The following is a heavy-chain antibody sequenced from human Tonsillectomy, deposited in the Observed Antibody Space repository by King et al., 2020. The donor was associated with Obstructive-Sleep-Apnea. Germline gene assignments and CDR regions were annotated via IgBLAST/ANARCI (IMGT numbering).Heavy chain of an antibody. CDR2: IYPGDSDT. V-gene: IGHV5-51*01. CDR3: ASGIGPSCYYYAGFDY. J-gene: IGHJ4*02. Sequence: QLVQSGAEVRKPGESLKISCKGSGYSFTSYWIGWVRQMPGKGLEWMGIIYPGDSDTRYSPSFQGQVTISADKSFSTAYLQWSSLKASDTAMYYCASGIGPSCYYYAGFDYWGQGTLVTVSS. CDR1: GYSFTSYW. D-gene: IGHD3-22*01.